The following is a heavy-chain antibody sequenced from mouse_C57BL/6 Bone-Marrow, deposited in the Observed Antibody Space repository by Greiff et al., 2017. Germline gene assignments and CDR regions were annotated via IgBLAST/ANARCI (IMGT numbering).Heavy chain of an antibody. V-gene: IGHV1-82*01. Sequence: QVQLQQSGAELVKPGASVKISCKASGYAFSSSWMNWVKQRPGKGLEWIGRIYPGDGDTTYNGKFKGKATLTADKSSSTAYMQLSSLTSEYSAVYFCALITLNCDYWGQGTTLTVSS. J-gene: IGHJ2*01. CDR3: ALITLNCDY. CDR2: IYPGDGDT. CDR1: GYAFSSSW. D-gene: IGHD1-1*01.